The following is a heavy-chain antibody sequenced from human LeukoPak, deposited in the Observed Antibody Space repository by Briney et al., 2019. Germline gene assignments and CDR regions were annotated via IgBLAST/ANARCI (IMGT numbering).Heavy chain of an antibody. V-gene: IGHV1-18*01. CDR1: VYTFTSYG. Sequence: GASVKVSCKASVYTFTSYGISWVRQAPGQGLEWMGWISAYNGNTNYAQKLQGRVTMTTDTSTSTAYMELRSLRSDDTAVYYCARSLDYGGNYDAFDIWGQGTMVTVSS. J-gene: IGHJ3*02. D-gene: IGHD4-23*01. CDR2: ISAYNGNT. CDR3: ARSLDYGGNYDAFDI.